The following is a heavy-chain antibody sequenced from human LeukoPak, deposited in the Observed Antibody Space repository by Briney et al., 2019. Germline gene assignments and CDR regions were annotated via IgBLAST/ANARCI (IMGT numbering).Heavy chain of an antibody. Sequence: PETLSLTCTVSGDSISSTTYPWGCIRQSPGKCLEWLLSVCYHGNTFYNLSLSKRVSVSVDKSKKQFSLGLSSVTAADAAVYYCARRTGCPGSYWPPDMWGQGTMVTVSS. J-gene: IGHJ3*02. V-gene: IGHV4-39*01. D-gene: IGHD3-10*02. CDR1: GDSISSTTYP. CDR2: VCYHGNT. CDR3: ARRTGCPGSYWPPDM.